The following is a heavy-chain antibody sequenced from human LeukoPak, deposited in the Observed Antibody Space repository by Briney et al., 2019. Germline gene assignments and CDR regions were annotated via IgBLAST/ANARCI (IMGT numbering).Heavy chain of an antibody. V-gene: IGHV3-7*05. CDR3: ARASWPDAFDI. J-gene: IGHJ3*02. CDR1: GFTFSSSW. CDR2: INEVGSDK. Sequence: GGSLRLSCAASGFTFSSSWMSWVRQAPGKGLEWVATINEVGSDKQYMDSVKGRLSISRDNPKNSLYLQMNSLRAEDTAVYYCARASWPDAFDIWGQGTMVTVSS.